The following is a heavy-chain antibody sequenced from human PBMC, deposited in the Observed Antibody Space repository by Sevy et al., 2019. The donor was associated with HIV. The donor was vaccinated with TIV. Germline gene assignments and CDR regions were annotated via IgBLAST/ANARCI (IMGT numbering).Heavy chain of an antibody. Sequence: SETLSLTCTVSGGSISSYYWSWIRQPPGKGLEWIGYIYYSGSTNYNPSFKSRVTISVATSKNQFSLKLSSVTAADTAVYYCARDRIIGTFGGVIVSGMDVWGHGTTVTVSS. D-gene: IGHD3-16*02. J-gene: IGHJ6*02. CDR1: GGSISSYY. CDR2: IYYSGST. V-gene: IGHV4-59*13. CDR3: ARDRIIGTFGGVIVSGMDV.